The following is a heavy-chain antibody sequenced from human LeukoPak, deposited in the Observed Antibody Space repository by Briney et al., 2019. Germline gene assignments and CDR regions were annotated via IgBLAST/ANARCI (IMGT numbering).Heavy chain of an antibody. D-gene: IGHD6-13*01. CDR1: GYTFTSYY. V-gene: IGHV1-46*01. Sequence: ASVKVSCKASGYTFTSYYMHWVRQAPGQGLEWMGIINPSGGSTSYAQKFQGRVTMTRDTSTSTVYMELSSLRSEDTAVYYCARELSIAAAGHYYYYGMDVWGRGTTVTVSS. CDR3: ARELSIAAAGHYYYYGMDV. J-gene: IGHJ6*02. CDR2: INPSGGST.